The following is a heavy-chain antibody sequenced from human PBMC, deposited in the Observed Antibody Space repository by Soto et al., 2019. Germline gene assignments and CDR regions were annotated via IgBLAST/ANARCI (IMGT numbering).Heavy chain of an antibody. V-gene: IGHV1-69*13. J-gene: IGHJ4*02. Sequence: ASVKVSCKASGGTFSSYAISWVRQAPGQGLEWMGGIIPIFGTANYAQKFQGRVTITADESTSTAYMELSSLRSEDTAVYYCARDSSGRYSSGWYYDYWGQGTLVTVSS. CDR1: GGTFSSYA. CDR3: ARDSSGRYSSGWYYDY. CDR2: IIPIFGTA. D-gene: IGHD6-19*01.